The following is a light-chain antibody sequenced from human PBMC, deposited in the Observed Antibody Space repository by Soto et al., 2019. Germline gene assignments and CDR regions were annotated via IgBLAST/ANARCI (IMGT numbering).Light chain of an antibody. V-gene: IGKV3-20*01. J-gene: IGKJ3*01. CDR2: HAS. Sequence: EIVLTQSPGTLSLSPGERATLSCRASESIDNNFLAWYQQKPGQAPRFLIYHASSRATGIPNRFSGSGSGTDFTLTISRLEPEDFAVYYCQQYGSAPRTFGPGTKVDVK. CDR3: QQYGSAPRT. CDR1: ESIDNNF.